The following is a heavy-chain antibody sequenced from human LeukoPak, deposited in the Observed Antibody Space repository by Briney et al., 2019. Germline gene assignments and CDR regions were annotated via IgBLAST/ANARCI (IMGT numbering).Heavy chain of an antibody. CDR3: ARGASATYYYYYMDV. V-gene: IGHV4-4*07. CDR2: IYTSGST. Sequence: SETLSLTRTVSGGSISSYFWSWIRQPAGKGLEWIGRIYTSGSTNYNPSLKSRVTMSVDTSKNQFSLKLSSVTAADTAVYYCARGASATYYYYYMDVWGKGTTVTVSS. CDR1: GGSISSYF. J-gene: IGHJ6*03. D-gene: IGHD2-15*01.